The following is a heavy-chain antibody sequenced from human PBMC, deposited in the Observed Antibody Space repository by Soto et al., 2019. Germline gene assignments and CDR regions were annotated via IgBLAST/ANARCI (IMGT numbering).Heavy chain of an antibody. J-gene: IGHJ6*02. CDR2: IIPIFGTA. Sequence: GASVKVSCKASGGTFSSYAISWVRQAPGQGLEWMGGIIPIFGTANYAQKFQGRVTITADESTSTAYMELSSLRSEDTAVYYCARDLNGGSERMFYGMDVWAQGTTVTVSS. V-gene: IGHV1-69*13. D-gene: IGHD7-27*01. CDR1: GGTFSSYA. CDR3: ARDLNGGSERMFYGMDV.